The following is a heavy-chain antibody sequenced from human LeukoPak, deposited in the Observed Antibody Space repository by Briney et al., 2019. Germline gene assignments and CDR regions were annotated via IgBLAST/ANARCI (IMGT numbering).Heavy chain of an antibody. CDR3: AKYSHDSSGSYDY. V-gene: IGHV3-48*03. CDR2: ISSSGSTI. J-gene: IGHJ4*02. CDR1: GFTFSSYE. Sequence: SGGSLRLSCAASGFTFSSYEMNWVRQAPGKGLEWVSYISSSGSTIYYADSVKGRFTISRDNSKNTLYLQMNSLRAEDTAVYYCAKYSHDSSGSYDYWGQGTLVTVSS. D-gene: IGHD3-22*01.